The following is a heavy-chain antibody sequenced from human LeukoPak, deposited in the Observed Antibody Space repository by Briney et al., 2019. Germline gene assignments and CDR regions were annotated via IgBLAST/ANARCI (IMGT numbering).Heavy chain of an antibody. V-gene: IGHV1-18*01. Sequence: ASVKVSFKASGYTFTSYGISWVRQAPGQGLEWMGWISAYNGNTNYAQKLQGRVTMTTDTSTSTAYMELRSLRSDDTAVYYCARVHDIVVVTPRGPWGQGTLVTVSS. CDR3: ARVHDIVVVTPRGP. CDR2: ISAYNGNT. J-gene: IGHJ5*02. D-gene: IGHD2-2*01. CDR1: GYTFTSYG.